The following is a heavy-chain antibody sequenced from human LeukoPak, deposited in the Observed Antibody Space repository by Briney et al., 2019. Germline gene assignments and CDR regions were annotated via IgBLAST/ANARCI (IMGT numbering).Heavy chain of an antibody. Sequence: SETLSLTCTVTNGAINSYYWSWIRRPPGKGLEWIGFISYSGGTNYNPSLKSRLTMSVDTTKSHFSLKLNSVTAADTAVYYCARQASGGGRVPFDSWGQGALVAVSS. J-gene: IGHJ4*02. D-gene: IGHD4-23*01. CDR3: ARQASGGGRVPFDS. CDR1: NGAINSYY. V-gene: IGHV4-59*08. CDR2: ISYSGGT.